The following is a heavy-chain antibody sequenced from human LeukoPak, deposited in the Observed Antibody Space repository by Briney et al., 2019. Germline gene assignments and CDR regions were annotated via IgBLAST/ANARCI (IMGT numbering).Heavy chain of an antibody. J-gene: IGHJ6*03. Sequence: SETLSLTCAVYGGSFSGYYWSWIRQPPGKGLEWIGEINHSGSTNYNPSLKSRVTISVDTSKNQFSLKLSSVTAEDTAVYYCARDVSGPMTTVTTKAYYYYYYMDVWGKGTTVTVSS. CDR3: ARDVSGPMTTVTTKAYYYYYYMDV. V-gene: IGHV4-34*01. CDR2: INHSGST. CDR1: GGSFSGYY. D-gene: IGHD4-11*01.